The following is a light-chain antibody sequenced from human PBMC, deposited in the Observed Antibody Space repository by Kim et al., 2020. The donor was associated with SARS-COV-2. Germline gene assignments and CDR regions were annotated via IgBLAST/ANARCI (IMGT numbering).Light chain of an antibody. Sequence: QSALTQPPSASGSPGQSVTISCTGTNSDIGAYNYVSWYQQHPGKAPKLMIYEVSKRPSGVPDRFSGSKSGNTASLTVSGLQAEDEADYFCSSYVGSNTLFGGGTQLTVL. J-gene: IGLJ3*02. V-gene: IGLV2-8*01. CDR3: SSYVGSNTL. CDR1: NSDIGAYNY. CDR2: EVS.